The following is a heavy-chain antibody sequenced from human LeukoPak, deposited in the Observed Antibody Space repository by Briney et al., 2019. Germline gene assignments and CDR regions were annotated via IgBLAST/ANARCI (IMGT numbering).Heavy chain of an antibody. CDR1: GDSISSSDHY. Sequence: SETLSLTCTLSGDSISSSDHYWVWIRQSPVKGLEWIGFIYYSGSTNYNPSLKSRVTISVDTSKNQFSLKLSSVTAADTAVYYCARARRWNAAVEGWWFDPWGQGTLVTVSS. CDR2: IYYSGST. J-gene: IGHJ5*02. D-gene: IGHD1-1*01. V-gene: IGHV4-61*08. CDR3: ARARRWNAAVEGWWFDP.